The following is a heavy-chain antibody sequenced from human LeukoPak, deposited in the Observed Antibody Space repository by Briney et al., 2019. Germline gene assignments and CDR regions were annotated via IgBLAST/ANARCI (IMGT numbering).Heavy chain of an antibody. V-gene: IGHV3-48*03. Sequence: GSLRLSCAASGFTFSSYEMNWVRQAPGKGLEWVSYISSSGSTIYYADSVKGRFTISRDNAKNSLYLQMNSLRAEDTAVYYCARGTFWDYGDSFNWFDPWGQGTLVTVSS. J-gene: IGHJ5*02. CDR2: ISSSGSTI. CDR3: ARGTFWDYGDSFNWFDP. CDR1: GFTFSSYE. D-gene: IGHD4-17*01.